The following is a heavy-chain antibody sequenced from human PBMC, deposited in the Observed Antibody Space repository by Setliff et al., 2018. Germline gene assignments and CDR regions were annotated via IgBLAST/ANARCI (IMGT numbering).Heavy chain of an antibody. CDR1: GYTLTKYY. V-gene: IGHV1-46*01. CDR2: INPSGGLT. Sequence: ASVKVSCKASGYTLTKYYMHWVRQAPGQGLEWMGIINPSGGLTRYAQKFQGRVTITTDESTNTAYMELSSLSSEDTAVYYCARVFGSSSSPYNYYYYMDVWGKGTTVTVSS. D-gene: IGHD6-6*01. CDR3: ARVFGSSSSPYNYYYYMDV. J-gene: IGHJ6*03.